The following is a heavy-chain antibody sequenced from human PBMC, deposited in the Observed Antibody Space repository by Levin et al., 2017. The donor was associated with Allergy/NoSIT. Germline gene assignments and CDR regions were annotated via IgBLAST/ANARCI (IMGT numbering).Heavy chain of an antibody. CDR1: GYIFTNHW. CDR3: ARHRRDIVASNDPFDV. V-gene: IGHV5-51*01. D-gene: IGHD5-12*01. Sequence: PGESLKISCKGSGYIFTNHWIGWVRQRPGKGLEWLGIIYPDDSDTRYSPSFQGQVTIAADKSTSTAYLQWSSLKASDTAMYFCARHRRDIVASNDPFDVWGQGAMVVVS. CDR2: IYPDDSDT. J-gene: IGHJ3*01.